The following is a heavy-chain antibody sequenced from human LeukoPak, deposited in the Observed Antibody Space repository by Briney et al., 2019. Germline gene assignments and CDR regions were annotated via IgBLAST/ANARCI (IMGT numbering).Heavy chain of an antibody. CDR2: INPSGGST. V-gene: IGHV1-46*01. CDR1: GYTFTSHY. CDR3: ARDVGSTSSWWFDP. J-gene: IGHJ5*02. Sequence: ASVKVSCKASGYTFTSHYMHWVRQAPEQGLEWMGIINPSGGSTSYAQKFQGRVTMTRDMSTRTDYMELSSLRYEDTAVYYCARDVGSTSSWWFDPWGQGTLVTVSS. D-gene: IGHD2-2*01.